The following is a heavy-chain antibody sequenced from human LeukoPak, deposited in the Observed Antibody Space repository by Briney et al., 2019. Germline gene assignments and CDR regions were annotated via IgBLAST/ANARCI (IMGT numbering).Heavy chain of an antibody. D-gene: IGHD6-19*01. CDR3: ARVTLSGGPVAAYFDY. V-gene: IGHV3-53*01. J-gene: IGHJ4*02. CDR2: IHSGGGT. Sequence: AGGSLRLSCAASGFTVSSNYMSWVRQAPGKGLEWVSIIHSGGGTFYADSVKGRFTFSRDNSKNTLYLQMNNLRAEDTAVYYCARVTLSGGPVAAYFDYWGQGTLVTVSS. CDR1: GFTVSSNY.